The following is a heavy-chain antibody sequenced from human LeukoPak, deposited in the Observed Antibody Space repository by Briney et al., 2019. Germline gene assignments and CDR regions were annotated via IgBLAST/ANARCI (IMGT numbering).Heavy chain of an antibody. V-gene: IGHV1-2*02. Sequence: ASVKVSCKASGYTFTGHYMHWVRQAPGQGLEWMGWINPNTGDTNYAQKFQGRVTVTRDTSISTAYMELSGLRSDDTAMYYCASVRTIYSGYVAWGQGTRVTVSS. CDR2: INPNTGDT. CDR1: GYTFTGHY. J-gene: IGHJ5*02. D-gene: IGHD5-12*01. CDR3: ASVRTIYSGYVA.